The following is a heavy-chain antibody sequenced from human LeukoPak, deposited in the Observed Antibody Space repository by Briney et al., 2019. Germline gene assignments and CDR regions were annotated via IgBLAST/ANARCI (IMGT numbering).Heavy chain of an antibody. Sequence: SETLSLTCTVSGGSISSYYWSWIRQPPGKGLEWIGYIYYSGSTNYNPSLKSRVTISVDTSKNQFSLKLSSVTAADTAVYYCARDGRRNGLTPYVNWFDPWGQGTLVTVSS. D-gene: IGHD3-10*02. CDR1: GGSISSYY. J-gene: IGHJ5*02. CDR3: ARDGRRNGLTPYVNWFDP. CDR2: IYYSGST. V-gene: IGHV4-59*01.